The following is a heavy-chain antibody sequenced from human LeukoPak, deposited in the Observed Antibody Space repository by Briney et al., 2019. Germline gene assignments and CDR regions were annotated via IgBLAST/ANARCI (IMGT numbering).Heavy chain of an antibody. CDR3: ARQETSSYNGAFDI. CDR2: VSDSGVNT. Sequence: GGSLRLSCEASGFSFSGYAMSCVRQAPGKGLDWVSGVSDSGVNTYYADSVKGRFTISRDNSKYTLYLQMNSLRADDTAVYHCARQETSSYNGAFDIWGQGTMVTVSS. V-gene: IGHV3-23*01. J-gene: IGHJ3*02. D-gene: IGHD1-26*01. CDR1: GFSFSGYA.